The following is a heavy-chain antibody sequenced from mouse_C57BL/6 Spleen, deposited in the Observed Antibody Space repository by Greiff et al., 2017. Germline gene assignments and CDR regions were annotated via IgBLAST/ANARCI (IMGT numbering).Heavy chain of an antibody. D-gene: IGHD2-4*01. J-gene: IGHJ3*01. Sequence: QVQLQQPGTELVKPGASVKLSCKASGYTFTSYWMHWVKQRPGQGLEWIGNINPSIGGTNYNEKFKSKATLTVDKSSSTAYMQLSSLTSEDSAVYYCARGEGYDYAWFAYWGQGTLVTVSA. CDR3: ARGEGYDYAWFAY. CDR2: INPSIGGT. V-gene: IGHV1-53*01. CDR1: GYTFTSYW.